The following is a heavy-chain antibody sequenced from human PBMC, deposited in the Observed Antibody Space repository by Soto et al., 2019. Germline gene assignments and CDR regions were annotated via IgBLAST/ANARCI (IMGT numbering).Heavy chain of an antibody. CDR2: INSDNGNT. J-gene: IGHJ4*02. V-gene: IGHV1-3*01. Sequence: ASVKVSYKASGYTFSSYTLHWVRQAPGQSLEWMGWINSDNGNTEYLKKFQGRVTISRDRSASTCYMERSSLTSEDTAVYYCARHWQKFDYWGQGTPVTAPQ. CDR3: ARHWQKFDY. CDR1: GYTFSSYT.